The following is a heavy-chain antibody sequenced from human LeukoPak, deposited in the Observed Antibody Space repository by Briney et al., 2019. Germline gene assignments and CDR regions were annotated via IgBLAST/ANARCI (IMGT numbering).Heavy chain of an antibody. D-gene: IGHD6-25*01. V-gene: IGHV3-30*02. CDR1: GFNFNTYG. Sequence: GSLRLSCAASGFNFNTYGMYWVRQAPGKGLEWVAFIRYDETNEYYADSVKGRFTISRDNSKNTLYLQMNSLRTEDTAVYYCAKDSRAALVGPYYMDVWGKGTTVTVSS. J-gene: IGHJ6*03. CDR2: IRYDETNE. CDR3: AKDSRAALVGPYYMDV.